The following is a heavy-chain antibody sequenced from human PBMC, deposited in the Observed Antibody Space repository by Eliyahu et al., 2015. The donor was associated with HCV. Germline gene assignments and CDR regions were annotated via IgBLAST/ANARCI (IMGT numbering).Heavy chain of an antibody. D-gene: IGHD3-22*01. Sequence: QLQLQESGPGVVKPSETLSLTCTVSGGSISTRSYSWGWLRQPPGKGLEWIGTMYYGGSTFYNPSLKGRVTISADTSKKQFSLKLTSVAAADTAVYYCASRDYYESSGYFFDYWGQGTLVTVSS. J-gene: IGHJ4*02. CDR3: ASRDYYESSGYFFDY. CDR1: GGSISTRSYS. V-gene: IGHV4-39*01. CDR2: MYYGGST.